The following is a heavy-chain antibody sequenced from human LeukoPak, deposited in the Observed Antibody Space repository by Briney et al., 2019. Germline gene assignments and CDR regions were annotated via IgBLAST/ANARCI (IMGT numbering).Heavy chain of an antibody. CDR3: ARSQCSSTSCSDFQH. J-gene: IGHJ1*01. V-gene: IGHV3-48*04. Sequence: GSLRLSCAASGFTFSSYGMNWVRQAPGKGLEWVSYISSSGSTIYYADSVKGRFTISRDNAKNSLYLQMNSLRAEDTAVYYCARSQCSSTSCSDFQHWGQGTLVTVSS. CDR1: GFTFSSYG. D-gene: IGHD2-2*01. CDR2: ISSSGSTI.